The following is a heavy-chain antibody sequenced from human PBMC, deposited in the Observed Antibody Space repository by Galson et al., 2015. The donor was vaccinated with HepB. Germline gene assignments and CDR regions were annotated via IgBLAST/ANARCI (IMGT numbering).Heavy chain of an antibody. CDR3: AHCRFDYDILTGYYHFHWFDP. V-gene: IGHV2-5*02. J-gene: IGHJ5*02. D-gene: IGHD3-9*01. CDR1: GFSLSTSGVG. CDR2: IYWDDDK. Sequence: PALVKPTQTLTLTSTFSGFSLSTSGVGVGWIRQPPGKALEWLALIYWDDDKRYSPSLKSSLTITKDTSKNQGVLTMTNMDPVDPASYYCAHCRFDYDILTGYYHFHWFDPWGQGSRVTVSS.